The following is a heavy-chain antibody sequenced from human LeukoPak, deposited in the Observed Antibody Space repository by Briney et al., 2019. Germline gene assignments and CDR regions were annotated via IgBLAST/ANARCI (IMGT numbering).Heavy chain of an antibody. Sequence: GGSLRLSCAASGFSFTKYAMDWVRQAPGKGLEWVAIISKDGSMRYYADYVKGRFTVSRDNSNNAVYLQMHRLKSEDTAVYYCAGEKCDIWGQGTRVTVSA. CDR1: GFSFTKYA. V-gene: IGHV3-30*04. J-gene: IGHJ3*02. CDR2: ISKDGSMR. CDR3: AGEKCDI.